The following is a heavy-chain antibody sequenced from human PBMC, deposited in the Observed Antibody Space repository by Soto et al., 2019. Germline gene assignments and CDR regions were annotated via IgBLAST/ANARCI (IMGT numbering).Heavy chain of an antibody. CDR1: GFTFSSYG. V-gene: IGHV3-33*01. Sequence: GGSLRLSCAASGFTFSSYGMHWVRQAPGKGLEWVAVIWYDGSNKYYADSVKGRFTISRDNSKNTLYLQMNSLRAEDTAVYYCARGAFGELLWIPYYYYGMDVWGQGTTVTVSS. CDR2: IWYDGSNK. CDR3: ARGAFGELLWIPYYYYGMDV. D-gene: IGHD3-10*01. J-gene: IGHJ6*02.